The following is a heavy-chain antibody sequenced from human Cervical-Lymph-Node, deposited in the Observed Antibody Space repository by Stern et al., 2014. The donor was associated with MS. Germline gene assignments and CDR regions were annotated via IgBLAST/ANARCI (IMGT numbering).Heavy chain of an antibody. J-gene: IGHJ4*02. V-gene: IGHV1-3*01. Sequence: QVQLVQSGAEVKKPGASVKVSCKASGYTFTNYALHWVRQAPGQRPEWMGWIHPGNGDAKYSQNFQDRVTITRDTSANTVYMELRSLRVEDTAMYYCARGYSTTYLVYWGQGTLVTVSS. CDR1: GYTFTNYA. D-gene: IGHD6-13*01. CDR3: ARGYSTTYLVY. CDR2: IHPGNGDA.